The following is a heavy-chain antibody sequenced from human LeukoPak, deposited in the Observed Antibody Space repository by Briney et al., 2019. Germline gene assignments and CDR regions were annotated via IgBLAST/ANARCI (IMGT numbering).Heavy chain of an antibody. Sequence: PSETLSLTYTVSGGSISSGTYYWTWSRQYPGKGLEWHGYIYYSGSTHYNPSLKSRVNISLDTSKNQFSLRLSSVTAADTAVYYCASPRYNSGYYSFDYSGQGTLVTVSS. CDR2: IYYSGST. CDR1: GGSISSGTYY. J-gene: IGHJ4*02. D-gene: IGHD3-22*01. V-gene: IGHV4-31*03. CDR3: ASPRYNSGYYSFDY.